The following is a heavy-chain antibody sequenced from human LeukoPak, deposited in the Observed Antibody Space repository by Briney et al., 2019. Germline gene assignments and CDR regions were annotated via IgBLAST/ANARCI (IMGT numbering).Heavy chain of an antibody. J-gene: IGHJ6*02. CDR3: ARVPVSPYYYYGMDV. CDR1: GGSISNNNYY. CDR2: INYSGTT. D-gene: IGHD2-8*01. Sequence: PSETLSLTCTVSGGSISNNNYYWVWIRQPPGKGLEWIGSINYSGTTYYNPSLKGRVTISVDTSKNQFSLKLSSVTAADTAVYYCARVPVSPYYYYGMDVWGQGTTVTVSS. V-gene: IGHV4-39*07.